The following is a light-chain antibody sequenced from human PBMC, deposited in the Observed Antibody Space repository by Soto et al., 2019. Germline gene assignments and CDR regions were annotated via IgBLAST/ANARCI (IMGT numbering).Light chain of an antibody. CDR2: GAS. CDR3: HQQNNWQA. V-gene: IGKV3-15*01. J-gene: IGKJ1*01. CDR1: QGISGN. Sequence: EVVMTQSPATLSVSPGERATLSCRASQGISGNLAWYQQKPGQAPRLLIYGASTRATGIPARFSGSGSGTEFTLTISSLQSEDFAVYYCHQQNNWQAFGQGTKVEIK.